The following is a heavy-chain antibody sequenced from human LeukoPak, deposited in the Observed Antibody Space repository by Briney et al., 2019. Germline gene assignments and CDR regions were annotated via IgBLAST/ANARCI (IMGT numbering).Heavy chain of an antibody. CDR1: GYSIRSGYY. J-gene: IGHJ4*02. CDR2: IYHSGST. V-gene: IGHV4-38-2*02. D-gene: IGHD3-10*01. Sequence: PSETLSLTCTVSGYSIRSGYYWGWIRPPPGKELEWIGTIYHSGSTYYNPSLKSRVTISVDTSKNQFSLKLSSVTAADTAVYYCARSRSYYYGSGSYYTFDYWGQGTLVTVSS. CDR3: ARSRSYYYGSGSYYTFDY.